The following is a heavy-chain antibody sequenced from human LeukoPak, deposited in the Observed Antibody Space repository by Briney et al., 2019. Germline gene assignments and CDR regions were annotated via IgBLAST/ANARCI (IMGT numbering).Heavy chain of an antibody. V-gene: IGHV1-69*02. CDR1: GGTFSSYT. CDR3: ARKADSSGFTP. Sequence: SVKVSCKASGGTFSSYTIRWVRQAPGQGLEWMGRIIPILGIANYAQKFQGRVTITADKSTSTAYMELSSLRSEDTAVYYCARKADSSGFTPWGQGTLVTVSS. D-gene: IGHD3-22*01. CDR2: IIPILGIA. J-gene: IGHJ5*02.